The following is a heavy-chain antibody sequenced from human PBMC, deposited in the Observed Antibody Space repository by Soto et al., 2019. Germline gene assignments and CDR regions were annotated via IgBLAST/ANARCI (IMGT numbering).Heavy chain of an antibody. CDR3: AKLGFSGTYFHFDY. D-gene: IGHD3-10*01. J-gene: IGHJ4*02. CDR2: ISGSGGRT. Sequence: GGSLRLSCEASGFPFINFAMNWVRQSPGKGLEWVSSISGSGGRTWYADSVRGRFTISRDNSQNTLYLQMNGLRGGDTAVYYCAKLGFSGTYFHFDYWGQGALVTVSS. CDR1: GFPFINFA. V-gene: IGHV3-23*01.